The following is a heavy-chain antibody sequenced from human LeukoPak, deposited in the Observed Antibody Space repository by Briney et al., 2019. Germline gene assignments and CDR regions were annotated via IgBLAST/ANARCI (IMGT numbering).Heavy chain of an antibody. J-gene: IGHJ3*02. CDR3: ASRPLSGSAFDI. Sequence: SETLSLTCTVSGYSISSGYYWGWIRQPPGKGLEWIGSIYHSGSTHYNPSLKSRVTISVDTSKNQFSLKLSSVTAADTAVYYCASRPLSGSAFDIWGQGTMVTVSS. D-gene: IGHD3-10*01. V-gene: IGHV4-38-2*02. CDR1: GYSISSGYY. CDR2: IYHSGST.